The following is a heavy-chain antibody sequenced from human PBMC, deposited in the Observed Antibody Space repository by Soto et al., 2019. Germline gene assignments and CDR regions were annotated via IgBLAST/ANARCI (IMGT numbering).Heavy chain of an antibody. CDR1: GGSISCYY. D-gene: IGHD6-13*01. J-gene: IGHJ5*02. Sequence: SETLSLTCSVSGGSISCYYWSWIRQPPGKGPEWIGYIYYSGSTNYNPSLKSRVTISVDTSKNQFSLKLSSVTAADTAVYYCARGQYSSSWYGGGNNWFDPWGQGTLVTVSS. V-gene: IGHV4-59*01. CDR3: ARGQYSSSWYGGGNNWFDP. CDR2: IYYSGST.